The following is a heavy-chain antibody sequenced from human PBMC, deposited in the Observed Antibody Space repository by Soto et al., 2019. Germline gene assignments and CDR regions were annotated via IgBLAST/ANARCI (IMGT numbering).Heavy chain of an antibody. CDR2: IIPIFGTT. Sequence: QVQLVQSGAEVKKPGSSVKVSCKASGGTFSGYAISWVRQAPGQGLEWMGGIIPIFGTTSYSQKFQGRLTIAADESTSTAYMQLSSLRSEDTAAYYCARDAKGVTTPFDYWGQGTLVTVSS. J-gene: IGHJ4*02. CDR1: GGTFSGYA. V-gene: IGHV1-69*01. CDR3: ARDAKGVTTPFDY. D-gene: IGHD2-21*02.